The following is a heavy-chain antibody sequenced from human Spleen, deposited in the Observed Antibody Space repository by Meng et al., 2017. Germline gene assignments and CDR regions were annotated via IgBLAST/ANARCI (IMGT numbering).Heavy chain of an antibody. J-gene: IGHJ4*02. CDR3: ARGPTTMAHDFDY. CDR1: GGSFSDYD. CDR2: INHSGST. Sequence: GRSEPTASLTPTGVASGGSFSDYDRRWIRQPPGKGREWIGEINHSGSTNYNPSRESRATISVDTSQNNLSMKLSSVTAADSDVYYCARGPTTMAHDFDYWGQGTLVTVSS. D-gene: IGHD4-11*01. V-gene: IGHV4-34*01.